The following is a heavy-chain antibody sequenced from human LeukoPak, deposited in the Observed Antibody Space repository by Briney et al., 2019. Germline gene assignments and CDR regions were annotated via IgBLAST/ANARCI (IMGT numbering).Heavy chain of an antibody. J-gene: IGHJ5*02. CDR3: AKFWVVGDSSWFDP. V-gene: IGHV3-23*01. CDR2: ISGSGEST. CDR1: GISFTTYA. Sequence: PGGSLRLSCAASGISFTTYAMTWVRQAPGKGLEWVSGISGSGESTYYADSVRGRFTISRDNAKNMVFLQMNRLRAEDTARYYRAKFWVVGDSSWFDPWGQGTLVIVSS. D-gene: IGHD3-16*01.